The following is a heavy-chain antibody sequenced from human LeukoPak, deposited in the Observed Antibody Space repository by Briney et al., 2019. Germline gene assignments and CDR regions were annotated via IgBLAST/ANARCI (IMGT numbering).Heavy chain of an antibody. D-gene: IGHD1-1*01. V-gene: IGHV3-7*03. CDR2: IKQDGSGK. Sequence: PGRSLRLSCAASRFTFSIYWMSWVRQTPGNGLEWLTNIKQDGSGKDYVDYVKSQFTISRDYANNPLYLQMNSLRAEDTAVYYCASQKNGAADYWGQGTLVTVSS. CDR3: ASQKNGAADY. J-gene: IGHJ4*02. CDR1: RFTFSIYW.